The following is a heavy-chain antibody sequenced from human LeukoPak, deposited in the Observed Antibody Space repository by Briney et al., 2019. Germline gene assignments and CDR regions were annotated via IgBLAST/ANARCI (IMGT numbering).Heavy chain of an antibody. D-gene: IGHD6-19*01. V-gene: IGHV3-23*01. CDR1: GFTFPNYA. CDR2: ISDSGGRT. J-gene: IGHJ4*02. CDR3: ARDSLPMAVTGPFDH. Sequence: GGSLRLSCAASGFTFPNYALSWVRQAPGMGLEWVSVISDSGGRTYYADSVKGRVIISRDNSKSALYLQMNSLRAEDTAIYYRARDSLPMAVTGPFDHWGQGALVTVSS.